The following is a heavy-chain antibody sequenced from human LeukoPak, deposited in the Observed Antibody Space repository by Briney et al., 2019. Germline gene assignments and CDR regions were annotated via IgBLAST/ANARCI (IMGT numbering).Heavy chain of an antibody. CDR2: ISYDGINK. V-gene: IGHV3-30*04. D-gene: IGHD6-13*01. CDR1: GFTFSSYA. Sequence: GGSLRLSCAASGFTFSSYAMSWVRQAPGKGLEWVAVISYDGINKYYADSVKGRFTISRDNSKNTLYLQINSLRAEDTAVYYCARPIGYSSSWPPHDPWGQGTLVTVSS. J-gene: IGHJ5*02. CDR3: ARPIGYSSSWPPHDP.